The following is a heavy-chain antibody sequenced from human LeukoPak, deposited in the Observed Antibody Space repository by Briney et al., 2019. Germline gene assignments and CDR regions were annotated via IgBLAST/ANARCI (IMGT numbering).Heavy chain of an antibody. J-gene: IGHJ4*02. CDR1: GFTLSNAW. D-gene: IGHD4-17*01. V-gene: IGHV4-34*01. CDR2: INHSGST. Sequence: PGGSLRLSCAASGFTLSNAWMNWVRQPPGKGLEWIGEINHSGSTNYNPSLKSRVTISVDTSKNQFSLKLSSVTAADTAVYYCARGGRLRIDYWGQGTLVTVSS. CDR3: ARGGRLRIDY.